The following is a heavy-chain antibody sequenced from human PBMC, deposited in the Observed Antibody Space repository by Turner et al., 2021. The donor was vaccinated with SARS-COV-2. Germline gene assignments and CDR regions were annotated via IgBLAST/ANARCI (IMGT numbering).Heavy chain of an antibody. D-gene: IGHD6-25*01. V-gene: IGHV3-33*01. Sequence: QVHLVESGGGVVQPGKSLRLSCAASGFTFSFHGMHWVRQAPGKGPEWVAMIHYDDRREYYADSGKGRFTVSRDNSNNTLYLQMNSLRVEDTAIYYCARGSNTEKVAAFDSWGQGTLVTVSS. CDR1: GFTFSFHG. CDR3: ARGSNTEKVAAFDS. J-gene: IGHJ4*02. CDR2: IHYDDRRE.